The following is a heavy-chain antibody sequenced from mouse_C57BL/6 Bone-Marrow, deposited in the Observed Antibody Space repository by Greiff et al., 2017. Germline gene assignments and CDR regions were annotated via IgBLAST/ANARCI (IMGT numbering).Heavy chain of an antibody. Sequence: VQLKQSGPGLVKPSQSLSLTCSVTGYSITSGYYWNWIRQFPGNKLEWMGYISYDGSNNYNPSLKNRISITRDTSKNQFFLKLNSVTTEDTATYYCAREGSYYGSSMDYWGQGTSVTVSS. CDR1: GYSITSGYY. V-gene: IGHV3-6*01. CDR3: AREGSYYGSSMDY. CDR2: ISYDGSN. D-gene: IGHD1-1*01. J-gene: IGHJ4*01.